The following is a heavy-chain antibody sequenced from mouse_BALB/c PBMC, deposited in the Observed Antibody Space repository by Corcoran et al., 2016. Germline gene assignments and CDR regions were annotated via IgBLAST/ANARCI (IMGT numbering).Heavy chain of an antibody. V-gene: IGHV8-12*01. CDR3: SRPYYGSSSCYFDV. J-gene: IGHJ1*01. CDR2: IYWDDDK. D-gene: IGHD1-1*01. Sequence: QVTLKESGPGILQPSQTLSLTCSFSGFSLSTSGMGVSWIRQPSGKGLEWLAHIYWDDDKRYNPSLKSRLTISKDTSSNQVFLKITSVDTAATATSYCSRPYYGSSSCYFDVWGEGTTVTVSS. CDR1: GFSLSTSGMG.